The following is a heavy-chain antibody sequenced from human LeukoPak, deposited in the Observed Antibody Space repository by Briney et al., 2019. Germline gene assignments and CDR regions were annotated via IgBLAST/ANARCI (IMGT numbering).Heavy chain of an antibody. Sequence: SETLSLTXTVSGGSISSYYWSWIRQAPGKGLEWIGYIYYSGSTNYNPSLKSRVTISVDTSKNQFSLKLSSVTAADTAVYYCARTPGVAAALDYWGQGTLVTVSS. CDR1: GGSISSYY. V-gene: IGHV4-59*01. CDR3: ARTPGVAAALDY. J-gene: IGHJ4*02. D-gene: IGHD6-13*01. CDR2: IYYSGST.